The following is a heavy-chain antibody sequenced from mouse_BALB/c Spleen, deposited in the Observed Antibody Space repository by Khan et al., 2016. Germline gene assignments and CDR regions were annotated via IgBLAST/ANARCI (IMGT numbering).Heavy chain of an antibody. Sequence: EVELVESGGGLVQPGGSLKLSCAASGFTFSSYTMSWVRQTPETRLEWVAYISNGGGSTYYPDTVKGRFTISRDNAKNTLYLQMSSLKSEDTAMYYCARQKGLGYAMDYWGQGTSVTVSA. V-gene: IGHV5-12-2*01. J-gene: IGHJ4*01. CDR2: ISNGGGST. CDR1: GFTFSSYT. CDR3: ARQKGLGYAMDY. D-gene: IGHD4-1*01.